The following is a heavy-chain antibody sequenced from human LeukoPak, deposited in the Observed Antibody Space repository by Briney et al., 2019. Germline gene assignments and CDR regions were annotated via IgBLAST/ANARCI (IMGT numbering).Heavy chain of an antibody. CDR3: AKGWDSFDY. J-gene: IGHJ4*02. CDR1: GFTFSSYA. D-gene: IGHD1-26*01. V-gene: IGHV3-23*01. CDR2: MSGSGGST. Sequence: GGSLRLSCAASGFTFSSYAMSWVRQAPGKGLEWVSAMSGSGGSTYYADSVKGRFTISRDNCKNTLYLQMNSLRAEDTALYYCAKGWDSFDYWGQRTLVTVSS.